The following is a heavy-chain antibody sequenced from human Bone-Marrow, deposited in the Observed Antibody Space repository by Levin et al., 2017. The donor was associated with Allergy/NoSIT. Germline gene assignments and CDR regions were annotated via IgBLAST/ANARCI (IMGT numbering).Heavy chain of an antibody. D-gene: IGHD6-6*01. J-gene: IGHJ4*02. V-gene: IGHV3-23*01. Sequence: LSGGSLRLSCAASGFTFSSYAMSWVRQAPGKGLEWVSAISGSGGSTYYADSVKGRFTISRDNSKNTLYLQMNSLRAEDTAVYYCAKDRSIAARRYYWGQGTLVTVSS. CDR1: GFTFSSYA. CDR3: AKDRSIAARRYY. CDR2: ISGSGGST.